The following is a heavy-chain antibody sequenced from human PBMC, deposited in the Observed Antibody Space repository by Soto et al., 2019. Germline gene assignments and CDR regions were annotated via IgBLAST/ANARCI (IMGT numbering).Heavy chain of an antibody. CDR3: AREPWAADY. J-gene: IGHJ4*02. Sequence: PGGSLRLSCAASGFTVSTKYMSWVRQAPGKGLEWVSVIYSGGSTFYADSVRGRFTISRDNSKNTVNLQMNSLRAEDTAVYYCAREPWAADYWGQGTLVTVSS. CDR2: IYSGGST. CDR1: GFTVSTKY. V-gene: IGHV3-66*01. D-gene: IGHD3-16*01.